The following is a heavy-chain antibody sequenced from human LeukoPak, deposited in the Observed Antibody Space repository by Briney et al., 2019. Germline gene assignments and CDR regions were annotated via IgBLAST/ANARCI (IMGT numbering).Heavy chain of an antibody. J-gene: IGHJ4*02. V-gene: IGHV3-11*01. Sequence: PGGSLRLSCAASGFTVSSNYMNWVRQAPGKGLEWVSYISSSGSTIYYADSVKGRFTISRDNAKNSLYLQMNSLRAEDTAVYYCARRSGGSCYADYWGQGTLVTVSS. CDR3: ARRSGGSCYADY. CDR1: GFTVSSNY. CDR2: ISSSGSTI. D-gene: IGHD2-15*01.